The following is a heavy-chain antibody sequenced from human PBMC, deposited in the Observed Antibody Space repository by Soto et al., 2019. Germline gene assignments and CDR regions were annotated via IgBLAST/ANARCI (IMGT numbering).Heavy chain of an antibody. CDR1: GFIFSRYE. D-gene: IGHD4-4*01. Sequence: EVQLVESGGGLVQPGGSLRVSCEASGFIFSRYEMHWVRQAPGKGLEWVSYISSSGSKMNYADSVKGRFTVSRDNAENSLYLDMNSLRGEDTAVYYCARRYSKYLPLDSWGQGSLVTVSS. J-gene: IGHJ4*02. V-gene: IGHV3-48*03. CDR2: ISSSGSKM. CDR3: ARRYSKYLPLDS.